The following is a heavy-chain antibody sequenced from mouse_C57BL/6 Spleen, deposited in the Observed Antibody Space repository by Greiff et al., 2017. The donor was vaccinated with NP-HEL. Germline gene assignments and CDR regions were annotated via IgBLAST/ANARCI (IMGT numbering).Heavy chain of an antibody. CDR3: FYYEGGYAMDY. CDR2: INPNNGGT. Sequence: EVKLVESGPELVKPGASVKMSCKASGYTFTDYNMHWVKQSHGKSLEWIGYINPNNGGTSYNQKFKGKATLTVNKSSSTAYMELRSLTSEDSAVYYCFYYEGGYAMDYWGQGTSVTVSS. J-gene: IGHJ4*01. V-gene: IGHV1-22*01. CDR1: GYTFTDYN. D-gene: IGHD2-4*01.